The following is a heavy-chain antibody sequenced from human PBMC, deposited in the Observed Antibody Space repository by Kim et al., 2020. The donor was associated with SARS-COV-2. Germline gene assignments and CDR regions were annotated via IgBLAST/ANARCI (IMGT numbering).Heavy chain of an antibody. J-gene: IGHJ6*02. CDR2: ISYDGSNK. CDR3: ARDRGIAAAEVGMDV. Sequence: GGSLRLSCAASGFTFSSYAMHWVRQAPGKGLEWVAVISYDGSNKYYADSVKGRFTISRDNSKNTLYLQMNSLRAEDTAVYYCARDRGIAAAEVGMDVWGQGTTVTVSS. V-gene: IGHV3-30*04. D-gene: IGHD6-13*01. CDR1: GFTFSSYA.